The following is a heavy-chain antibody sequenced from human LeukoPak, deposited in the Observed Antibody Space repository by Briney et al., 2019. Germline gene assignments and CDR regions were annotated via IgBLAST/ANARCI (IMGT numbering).Heavy chain of an antibody. D-gene: IGHD3-22*01. J-gene: IGHJ4*02. CDR2: IYHSGST. CDR1: GGTISSSNW. V-gene: IGHV4-4*02. CDR3: ARAGDSSGYIDY. Sequence: SETLSLTCAVSGGTISSSNWWSWVRQPPGKGLEWIREIYHSGSTNYNPSLKSRVTISVDKSKNQFSLKLSSVTAADTAVYYCARAGDSSGYIDYWGQGTLVTVSS.